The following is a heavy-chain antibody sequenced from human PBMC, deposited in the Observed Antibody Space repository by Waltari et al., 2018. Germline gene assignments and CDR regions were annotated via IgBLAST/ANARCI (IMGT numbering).Heavy chain of an antibody. V-gene: IGHV1-24*01. Sequence: QVQLVQSGAEVKKPGASVKVSCKVSGYTLTELSMHWVRQAPGKGLEWMGGFDPEDGETIYAQKFQGRVTMTEDTSTDTAYMGLSSRGAEDTAVYYCATDSRRGSYYYMDVWGKGTTVTVSS. CDR2: FDPEDGET. D-gene: IGHD1-26*01. CDR1: GYTLTELS. CDR3: ATDSRRGSYYYMDV. J-gene: IGHJ6*03.